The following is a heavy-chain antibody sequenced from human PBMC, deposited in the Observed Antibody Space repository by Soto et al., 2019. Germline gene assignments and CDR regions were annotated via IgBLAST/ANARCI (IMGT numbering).Heavy chain of an antibody. CDR3: VKDPGNSGSFYGMDV. Sequence: GGSLRLSCAASGFTFDDYVMHWVRQAPGKGLEWISGISWNSGSIGYADSVKGRFTISRDNAKNSVYLQMNSLRVEDTALYHCVKDPGNSGSFYGMDVWGRGTTVTVSS. CDR1: GFTFDDYV. V-gene: IGHV3-9*01. D-gene: IGHD6-19*01. CDR2: ISWNSGSI. J-gene: IGHJ6*02.